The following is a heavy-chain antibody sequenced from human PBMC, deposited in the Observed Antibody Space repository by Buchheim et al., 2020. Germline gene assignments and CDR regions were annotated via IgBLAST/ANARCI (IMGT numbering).Heavy chain of an antibody. J-gene: IGHJ6*03. CDR3: ARHYYDFWSGYAYYYNYMAV. CDR2: IKQDGSEK. Sequence: EEQLVESGGGLVQPGGSLRLSCAASGFTFGIYWMSWVRQAPGKGLEWVANIKQDGSEKNYVDSVKGRFTISRDNAKNSLYLQINSLRAEDTAVYYCARHYYDFWSGYAYYYNYMAVWGKGTT. CDR1: GFTFGIYW. V-gene: IGHV3-7*01. D-gene: IGHD3-3*01.